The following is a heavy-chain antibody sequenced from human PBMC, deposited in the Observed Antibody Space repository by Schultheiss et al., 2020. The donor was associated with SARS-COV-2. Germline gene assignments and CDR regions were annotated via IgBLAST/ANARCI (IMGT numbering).Heavy chain of an antibody. V-gene: IGHV1-3*01. CDR1: GYTFTSYA. CDR2: INAGNGNT. Sequence: ASVKVSCKASGYTFTSYAMHWVRQAPGQRLEWMGWINAGNGNTKYSQKFQGRVTITRDTSASTAYMELSSLRSEDTAVYYCARGGGRYYYYGTDVWGQGTTVTVSS. CDR3: ARGGGRYYYYGTDV. J-gene: IGHJ6*02.